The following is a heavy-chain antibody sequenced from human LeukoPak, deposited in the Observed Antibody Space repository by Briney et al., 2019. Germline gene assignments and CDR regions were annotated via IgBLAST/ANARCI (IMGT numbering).Heavy chain of an antibody. CDR1: RGTFSSYA. CDR3: ARPKRGYSYGS. CDR2: IIPIFGTA. J-gene: IGHJ5*02. Sequence: SVKVFCKASRGTFSSYAISWVRQAPGQGLEWMGGIIPIFGTANYAQKFQGRVTITADESTSTAYMELSSLRSEDTAVYYCARPKRGYSYGSWGQGTLVTVSS. D-gene: IGHD5-18*01. V-gene: IGHV1-69*13.